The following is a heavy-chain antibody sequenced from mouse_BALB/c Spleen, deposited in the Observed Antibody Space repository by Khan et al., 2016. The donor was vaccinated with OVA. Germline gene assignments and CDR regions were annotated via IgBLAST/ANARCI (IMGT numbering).Heavy chain of an antibody. CDR1: GYSFTNYG. CDR3: ARPPYFSYTLDH. D-gene: IGHD2-10*01. Sequence: QIQLVQSGPELKKPGETVKISCKASGYSFTNYGMNWVKQSPGKALKWMGWINTYTGKPTYADDFKGRFAISLETSASTAYLQINNLKNDDTATYFGARPPYFSYTLDHWGQGTSVTVSS. V-gene: IGHV9-3-1*01. J-gene: IGHJ4*01. CDR2: INTYTGKP.